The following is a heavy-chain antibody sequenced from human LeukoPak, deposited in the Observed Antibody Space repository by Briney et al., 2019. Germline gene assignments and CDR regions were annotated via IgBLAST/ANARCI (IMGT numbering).Heavy chain of an antibody. CDR1: GFTFSNYA. Sequence: PGGSLRLSCAASGFTFSNYAMNWVRQAPGKGLEWVSGISGSSGTINYAAPVKGRFTISRDNSRNTLYLQMNSLRADDTAVYYCAKRLGDLRAFDYWGQGTLVTVSS. D-gene: IGHD2-21*02. J-gene: IGHJ4*02. CDR3: AKRLGDLRAFDY. CDR2: ISGSSGTI. V-gene: IGHV3-23*01.